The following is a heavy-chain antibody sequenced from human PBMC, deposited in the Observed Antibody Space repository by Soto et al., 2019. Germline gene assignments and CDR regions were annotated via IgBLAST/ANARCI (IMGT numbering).Heavy chain of an antibody. Sequence: EVQLVESGGGLVQPGGSLRLSCAASGFTVSSYYMSWVRQAPGKGLEWVSIIHRGGNTYYADSVKGRFTISRDNSNKMLLLQMHSLRAEDTAVYYCARDPGYGLPFLEYLFHRGQGILVTFSS. D-gene: IGHD3-3*01. CDR3: ARDPGYGLPFLEYLFH. J-gene: IGHJ4*02. V-gene: IGHV3-66*01. CDR2: IHRGGNT. CDR1: GFTVSSYY.